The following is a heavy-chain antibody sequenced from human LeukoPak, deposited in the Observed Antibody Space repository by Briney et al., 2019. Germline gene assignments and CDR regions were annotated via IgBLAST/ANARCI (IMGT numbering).Heavy chain of an antibody. CDR2: IIPIFGTA. J-gene: IGHJ4*02. D-gene: IGHD6-19*01. CDR1: GGTFSSYA. V-gene: IGHV1-69*06. CDR3: ARDAGIAVVSIGFDY. Sequence: SVKVSCKASGGTFSSYAISWVRQAPGQGLEWMGGIIPIFGTANYAQKFQGRVTTTADKSTSTAYMELSSLRSEDTAVYYCARDAGIAVVSIGFDYWGQGTLVTVSS.